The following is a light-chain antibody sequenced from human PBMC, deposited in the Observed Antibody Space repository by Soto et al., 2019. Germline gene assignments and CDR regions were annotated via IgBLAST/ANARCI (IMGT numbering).Light chain of an antibody. CDR2: GAF. CDR1: HSVSSD. J-gene: IGKJ1*01. V-gene: IGKV3-20*01. CDR3: QQYGSSPRT. Sequence: EIVMTQSPATLSVSPGERATLSCRASHSVSSDLAWYQQKPGQAPRLLIYGAFKRATGIPDRFSGSGSGTDFTLTISRMEPEDFAVYCCQQYGSSPRTFGQGTKVDI.